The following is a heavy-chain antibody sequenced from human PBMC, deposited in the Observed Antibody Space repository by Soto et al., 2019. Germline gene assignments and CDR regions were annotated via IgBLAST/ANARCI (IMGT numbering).Heavy chain of an antibody. Sequence: LRLSCVASGFTFSTYDMNWVRQAPGKGLEWVSSINRASIYIYYADSVRGRFTISRDNAKNSLYLQMDSLRVEDTAVYYCARRTVTTYHYFDYWGQGTLVTVSS. CDR1: GFTFSTYD. CDR3: ARRTVTTYHYFDY. V-gene: IGHV3-21*01. CDR2: INRASIYI. J-gene: IGHJ4*02. D-gene: IGHD4-17*01.